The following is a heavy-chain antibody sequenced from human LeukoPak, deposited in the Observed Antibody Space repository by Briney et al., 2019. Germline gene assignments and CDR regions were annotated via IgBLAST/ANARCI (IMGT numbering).Heavy chain of an antibody. CDR1: GYTFTGYY. CDR2: INPNSGGT. CDR3: ARDPMGIAAAVVNWFDP. D-gene: IGHD6-13*01. J-gene: IGHJ5*02. Sequence: ASVKVSCKASGYTFTGYYMHWVRQAPGQGLEWMGWINPNSGGTNYAQKFQGRVTMTRDTSISTAYMELSRLRSDDTAVYYCARDPMGIAAAVVNWFDPWGQGTLVTVSS. V-gene: IGHV1-2*02.